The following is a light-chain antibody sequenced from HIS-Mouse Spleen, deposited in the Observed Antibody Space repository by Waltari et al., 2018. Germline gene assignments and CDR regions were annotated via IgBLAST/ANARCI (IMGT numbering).Light chain of an antibody. CDR3: CSYAGSSTWV. V-gene: IGLV2-23*01. J-gene: IGLJ3*02. CDR2: SGS. Sequence: QSALTPPASVSGSPGQSITISCTGTSSDVGSHNLVSRYQQHPGKAPKLMIYSGSKRPSGVSNRFSGSKSGNTASLTISGLQAEDEADYYCCSYAGSSTWVFGGGTKLTVL. CDR1: SSDVGSHNL.